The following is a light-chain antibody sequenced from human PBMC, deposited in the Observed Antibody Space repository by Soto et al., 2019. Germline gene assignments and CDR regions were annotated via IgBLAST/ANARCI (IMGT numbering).Light chain of an antibody. CDR1: SSDVSGYDF. CDR3: SSYISSSTLEV. V-gene: IGLV2-14*03. Sequence: QSVLTQPASVSGSPGQSITISCTGTSSDVSGYDFVSWFQQHPGKAPKLMIYDVTNRPSGVSDRFSGSKSANTASLTISGLQAEDEADYYCSSYISSSTLEVFGTGTKV. CDR2: DVT. J-gene: IGLJ1*01.